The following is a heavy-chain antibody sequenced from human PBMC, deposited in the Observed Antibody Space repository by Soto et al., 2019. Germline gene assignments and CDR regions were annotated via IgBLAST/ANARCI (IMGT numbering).Heavy chain of an antibody. J-gene: IGHJ4*02. CDR1: GFTVSSNY. Sequence: EVQLVESGGGLVQPGGSLRLSCAASGFTVSSNYMSWVRQAPGKGLAWVSVIYSGGSTYYADSVKGRFTISRDNSKNTLYLQMNSLRAEDTAVYYCVRDPTVYYDILTGYYIGEDYWGQGTLVTVSS. D-gene: IGHD3-9*01. CDR2: IYSGGST. V-gene: IGHV3-66*01. CDR3: VRDPTVYYDILTGYYIGEDY.